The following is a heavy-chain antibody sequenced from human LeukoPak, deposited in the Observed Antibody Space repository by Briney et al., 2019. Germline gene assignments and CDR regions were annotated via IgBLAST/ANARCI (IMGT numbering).Heavy chain of an antibody. J-gene: IGHJ4*02. V-gene: IGHV3-23*01. CDR2: ISGSGGST. Sequence: GGSLRLSCAASGFTFSSYAMSWVRQAPGKGLEWVSAISGSGGSTYYADSVKGRFTISGDNSKNTLYLQMNSLRAEDTAVYYCAKDANSGSYYGLFDYWGQGTLVTVSS. CDR3: AKDANSGSYYGLFDY. D-gene: IGHD1-26*01. CDR1: GFTFSSYA.